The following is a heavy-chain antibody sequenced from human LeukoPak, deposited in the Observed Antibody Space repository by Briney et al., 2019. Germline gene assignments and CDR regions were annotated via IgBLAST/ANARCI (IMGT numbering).Heavy chain of an antibody. Sequence: GGSLRLSCAASGFTISTYWMHWVRQAPGRGLVWVSRINLDGSTTNYADSVKGRFTISRDNAKNTLFLQVNSLRAEDTAIYYCARGVNGNYGKFDSWGQGTLVTVSS. CDR1: GFTISTYW. CDR3: ARGVNGNYGKFDS. D-gene: IGHD4-11*01. V-gene: IGHV3-74*01. CDR2: INLDGSTT. J-gene: IGHJ4*02.